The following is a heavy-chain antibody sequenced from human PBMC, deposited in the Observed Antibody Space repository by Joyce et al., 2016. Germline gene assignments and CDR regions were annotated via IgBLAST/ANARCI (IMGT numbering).Heavy chain of an antibody. Sequence: QVQLVQSGAEVKKPGASVKVSCKASGYTFINYYIHWVRQAPGQGLEWMGWINPSSGATKYAQKFQGWVTMTRDTFITTAYMELNSLKSDDTAVYYCARGGLRRGSGHKELSEIDYWGQGTLVTVSS. J-gene: IGHJ4*02. CDR2: INPSSGAT. V-gene: IGHV1-2*04. CDR1: GYTFINYY. CDR3: ARGGLRRGSGHKELSEIDY. D-gene: IGHD6-19*01.